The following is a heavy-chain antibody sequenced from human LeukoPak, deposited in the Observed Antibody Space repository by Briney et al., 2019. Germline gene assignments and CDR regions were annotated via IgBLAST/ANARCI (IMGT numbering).Heavy chain of an antibody. CDR1: GASFSSSTYY. D-gene: IGHD6-13*01. V-gene: IGHV4-39*01. J-gene: IGHJ4*02. Sequence: SETLSLTRTVSGASFSSSTYYWGWIRQPPGKGLEWIGSIYYSGSTYYNPSLKSRVTMSVDTSKNQFSLKLSSVTAADTAVYYCARHAGGISATGTRPFDYWGQGTLVTVSS. CDR3: ARHAGGISATGTRPFDY. CDR2: IYYSGST.